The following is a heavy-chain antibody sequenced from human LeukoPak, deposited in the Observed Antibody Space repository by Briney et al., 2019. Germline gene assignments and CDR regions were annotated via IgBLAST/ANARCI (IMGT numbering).Heavy chain of an antibody. V-gene: IGHV4-39*02. J-gene: IGHJ3*02. CDR3: AREGSAFDI. CDR2: IYSSGST. Sequence: SETLSLTCTVSGASISGSGYYWGWIRQPPGKGLEWIGSIYSSGSTYYNASLQSRVTISIETSKNQISLRLNSVTAADTAMYYCAREGSAFDIWGQGTMVTVSS. CDR1: GASISGSGYY.